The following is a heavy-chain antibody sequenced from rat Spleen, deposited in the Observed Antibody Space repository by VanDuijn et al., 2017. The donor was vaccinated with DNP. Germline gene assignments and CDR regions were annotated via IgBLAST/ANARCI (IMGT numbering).Heavy chain of an antibody. Sequence: EVQLVETGGGLVQPGRSLKLSCVASGFTFSGYWMYWIRQAPGKGLEWVASINTDGDTTYYPDSVKGRFTVSRDNAENTVCLQMNSLRSEDTATYYWAKDRPGGCAMDAWGQGTSVTVSS. V-gene: IGHV5-58*01. CDR3: AKDRPGGCAMDA. J-gene: IGHJ4*01. CDR2: INTDGDTT. D-gene: IGHD1-4*01. CDR1: GFTFSGYW.